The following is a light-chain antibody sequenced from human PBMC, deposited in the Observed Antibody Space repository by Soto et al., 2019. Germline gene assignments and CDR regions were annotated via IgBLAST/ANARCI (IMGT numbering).Light chain of an antibody. J-gene: IGKJ2*01. CDR3: QQYGSSPPMYT. Sequence: EIVLTQSPGTLSLSPGERATLSCRASQSVSSSYLAWYQQKPGQAPRLLIYGASGRATGIPDRFSGSGSGTDFNLTISRLEPEDFAVYYCQQYGSSPPMYTFGQGTQLEIK. CDR1: QSVSSSY. CDR2: GAS. V-gene: IGKV3-20*01.